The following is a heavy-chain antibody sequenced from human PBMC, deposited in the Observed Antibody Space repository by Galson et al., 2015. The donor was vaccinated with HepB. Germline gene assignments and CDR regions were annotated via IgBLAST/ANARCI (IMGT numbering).Heavy chain of an antibody. D-gene: IGHD3-22*01. CDR2: IYYSGST. CDR3: ARDSGSSGYRDAFDI. J-gene: IGHJ3*02. CDR1: GGSISSYY. V-gene: IGHV4-59*01. Sequence: LSLTCTVSGGSISSYYWSWIRQPPGKGLEWIGYIYYSGSTKYNPSLKSRVTISVDTSRNQFSLKLSSVTAADTAVYYCARDSGSSGYRDAFDIWGQGTMVTVSS.